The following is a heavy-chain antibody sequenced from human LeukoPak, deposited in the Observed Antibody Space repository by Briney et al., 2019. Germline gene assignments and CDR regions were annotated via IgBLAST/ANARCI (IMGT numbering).Heavy chain of an antibody. CDR3: ARRRMGYFDY. CDR1: GGPLSSYY. CDR2: IYYSGST. V-gene: IGHV4-59*08. J-gene: IGHJ4*02. Sequence: SETLSPPFTIPGGPLSSYYWSWIRPPPGKGLEWIGYIYYSGSTNYNPSLKSRVTISVDTSKNQFSLKLSSVTAADTAVYYCARRRMGYFDYWGQGTLVTVSS. D-gene: IGHD2-15*01.